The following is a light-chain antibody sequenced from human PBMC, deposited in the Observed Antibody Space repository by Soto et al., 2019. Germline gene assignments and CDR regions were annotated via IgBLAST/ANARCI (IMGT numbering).Light chain of an antibody. CDR2: HAS. CDR1: QSIGTW. CDR3: QQYDRPPYT. J-gene: IGKJ2*01. Sequence: DIQMTQSPSTLSASVGDRVTITCRASQSIGTWLAWYQQKPGKAPKLLIYHASSLESGVPSGFSGSGSGTEFTLTISSLQPEDFATYYCQQYDRPPYTFGQGTNLEI. V-gene: IGKV1-5*01.